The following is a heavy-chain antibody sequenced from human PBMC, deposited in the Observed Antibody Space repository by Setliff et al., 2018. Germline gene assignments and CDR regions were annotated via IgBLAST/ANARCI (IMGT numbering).Heavy chain of an antibody. CDR2: ISPYTGNT. Sequence: ASVKVSCKASGYTFSDYGISWVRQAPGQGPEWMGWISPYTGNTFYAPQFQGRVIMTTETSTKTAYMHLSSLRSDDTAVYYCERLVRYCTNKACLRTSGDDFWGQGTLVTVSS. CDR1: GYTFSDYG. D-gene: IGHD2-8*01. J-gene: IGHJ4*02. CDR3: ERLVRYCTNKACLRTSGDDF. V-gene: IGHV1-18*01.